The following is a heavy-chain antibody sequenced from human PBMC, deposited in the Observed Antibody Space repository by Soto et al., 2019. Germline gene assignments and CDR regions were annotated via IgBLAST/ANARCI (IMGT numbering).Heavy chain of an antibody. J-gene: IGHJ4*02. CDR2: IYGSDSST. CDR3: AKDQATTVTIIDY. Sequence: PGGSLRLSCSASGFTFSTYTMSWVRQAPGKGLEWVSGIYGSDSSTHYTDSVKGRFTISRDNSKNTLYLQMNSLRAEDTAVYYCAKDQATTVTIIDYWGQGTLVTVSS. D-gene: IGHD4-17*01. V-gene: IGHV3-23*05. CDR1: GFTFSTYT.